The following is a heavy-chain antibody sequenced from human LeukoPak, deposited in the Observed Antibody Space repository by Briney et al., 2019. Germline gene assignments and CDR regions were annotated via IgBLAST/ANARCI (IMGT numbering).Heavy chain of an antibody. V-gene: IGHV3-23*01. CDR3: AKDLHGEVPDYFDC. J-gene: IGHJ4*02. D-gene: IGHD3-3*01. CDR2: ISGSGGNT. Sequence: GGSLRLSCVASGFPFSSYAMGWVRQAPGKGLEWVSGISGSGGNTYYTDSVKGRFTISRDNSKNTLYLQVNSLRAEDTAVYYCAKDLHGEVPDYFDCWGQGSLVTVSS. CDR1: GFPFSSYA.